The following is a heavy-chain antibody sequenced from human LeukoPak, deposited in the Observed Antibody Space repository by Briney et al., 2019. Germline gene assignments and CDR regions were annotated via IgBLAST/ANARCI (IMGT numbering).Heavy chain of an antibody. Sequence: SVTVSCKASGGTFSSYAISWVRQAPGQGLEWMGGIIPIFGTANYAQKFQGRVTITADESTSTAYMELSSLRSEDTAVYYCARGTARARTFDIWGQGTMVTVSS. CDR1: GGTFSSYA. D-gene: IGHD2-8*02. J-gene: IGHJ3*02. CDR2: IIPIFGTA. CDR3: ARGTARARTFDI. V-gene: IGHV1-69*13.